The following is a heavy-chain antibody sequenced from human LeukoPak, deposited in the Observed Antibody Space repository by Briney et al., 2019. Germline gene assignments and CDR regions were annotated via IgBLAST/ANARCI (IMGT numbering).Heavy chain of an antibody. CDR1: GYTFTAYY. V-gene: IGHV1-2*06. CDR2: INPNSGDT. D-gene: IGHD3-10*01. Sequence: ASVKVSCKASGYTFTAYYLHWVRQAPGQGLEWMGRINPNSGDTEYTQKFQDRVTMTRDTSTSTAYMELSGLRSGDTAVYYCARDKYYYGSGTFYSSAVFDYWGQGTLVAVSS. J-gene: IGHJ4*02. CDR3: ARDKYYYGSGTFYSSAVFDY.